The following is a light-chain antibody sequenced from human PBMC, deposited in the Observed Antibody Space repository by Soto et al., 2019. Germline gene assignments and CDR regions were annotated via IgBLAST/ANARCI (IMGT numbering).Light chain of an antibody. CDR3: QQSYSNPYT. CDR2: TAS. Sequence: DIQMTQSPSSLSASVGDRVTITCRASQTFSNYLNWYQQKPGKAPKLLIYTASSLQSGVPSRFSGSGSGTDFTLTISSLQPEDFATYYCQQSYSNPYTFGQGTKVDIK. CDR1: QTFSNY. V-gene: IGKV1-39*01. J-gene: IGKJ2*01.